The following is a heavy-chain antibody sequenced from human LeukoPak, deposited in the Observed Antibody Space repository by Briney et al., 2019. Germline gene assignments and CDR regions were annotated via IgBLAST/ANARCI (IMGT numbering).Heavy chain of an antibody. V-gene: IGHV3-74*01. D-gene: IGHD2-21*01. Sequence: GGSLRLSCAASGFSFSSHWVHWVRQAPGKGLVWVSRISDDGSYTSNVDSVKGRFTISRDNVNNMLYLHMNSLRGEDTAVYYCASFGISWRSSYWGQGTLVTVSS. CDR2: ISDDGSYT. J-gene: IGHJ4*02. CDR3: ASFGISWRSSY. CDR1: GFSFSSHW.